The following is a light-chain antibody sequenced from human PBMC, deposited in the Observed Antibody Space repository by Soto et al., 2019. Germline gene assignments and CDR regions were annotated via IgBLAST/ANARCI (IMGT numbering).Light chain of an antibody. V-gene: IGKV1-39*01. Sequence: DIQMTQSPSSLSASVGDRVTITCRASQSISSYLNWYQQKPGKAPKLLIYAASSLQSGVPSRFSRSGSGTDVTLAISSLQPEDFETYCCQQSYSTPPTLGQGTNVDIK. J-gene: IGKJ1*01. CDR3: QQSYSTPPT. CDR1: QSISSY. CDR2: AAS.